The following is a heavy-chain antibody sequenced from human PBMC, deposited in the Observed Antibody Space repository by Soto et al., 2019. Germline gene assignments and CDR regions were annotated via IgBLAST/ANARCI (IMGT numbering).Heavy chain of an antibody. CDR2: IYPGDSDT. V-gene: IGHV5-51*01. Sequence: PGESLKISCKVSGYSFTTHWLGWVRQVPGKGLEWMGIIYPGDSDTRYSPSFQGQVTISADKSISAAFLQWSSLKASDTAMYFCARRRGLVGSFDYWGRGTLVTVSS. D-gene: IGHD3-9*01. CDR1: GYSFTTHW. J-gene: IGHJ4*02. CDR3: ARRRGLVGSFDY.